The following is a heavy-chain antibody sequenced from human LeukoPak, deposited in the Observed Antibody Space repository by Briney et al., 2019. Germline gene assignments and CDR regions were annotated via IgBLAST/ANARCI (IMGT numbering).Heavy chain of an antibody. J-gene: IGHJ4*02. V-gene: IGHV1-46*01. Sequence: ASVKVSCKPSGYTFINNWMHWVRQAPGQGLEWIGLINPTGTGTLYAQKFQDRVTVTRDMSTSTDYMELSSLRSEDTAVYYCARLDCSGGSCYGGGGDYWGQGTLVTVSS. D-gene: IGHD2-15*01. CDR2: INPTGTGT. CDR3: ARLDCSGGSCYGGGGDY. CDR1: GYTFINNW.